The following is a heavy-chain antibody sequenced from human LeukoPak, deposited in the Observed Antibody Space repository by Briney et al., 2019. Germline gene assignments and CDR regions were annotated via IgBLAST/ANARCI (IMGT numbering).Heavy chain of an antibody. J-gene: IGHJ5*02. D-gene: IGHD6-13*01. CDR3: ARGRSWYGGVWFDP. Sequence: SETLSLTCAVYGGSFSGYYWSWIRQPPGKGLEWIGEINHSGSTYYNPSLKSRVTISVDTSKNQFSLKLSSVTAADTAVYYCARGRSWYGGVWFDPWGQGTLVTVSS. CDR2: INHSGST. CDR1: GGSFSGYY. V-gene: IGHV4-34*01.